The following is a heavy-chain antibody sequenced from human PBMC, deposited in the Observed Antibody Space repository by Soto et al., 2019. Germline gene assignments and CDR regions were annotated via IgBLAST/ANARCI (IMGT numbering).Heavy chain of an antibody. V-gene: IGHV3-23*01. CDR2: ISGSGGST. CDR3: AKESHPRIQLWERYYYYYMDV. Sequence: EVQLLESGGGLVQPGGSLRLSCAASGFTFSSYAMSWVRQAPGKGLEWVSAISGSGGSTYYADSVKGRFTISRDNSKNTLYLQMNSLRAEDTAVYYYAKESHPRIQLWERYYYYYMDVWGKGTTVTVSS. D-gene: IGHD5-18*01. J-gene: IGHJ6*03. CDR1: GFTFSSYA.